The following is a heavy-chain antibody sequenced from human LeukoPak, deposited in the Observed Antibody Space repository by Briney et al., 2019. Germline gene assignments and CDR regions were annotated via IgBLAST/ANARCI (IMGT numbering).Heavy chain of an antibody. D-gene: IGHD6-13*01. J-gene: IGHJ4*02. CDR3: ARGAQLTDY. Sequence: GGSLGLSCAASGFTFSTYGMHWVRQAPGKGLEYVSGIGPGGDNTYYAKSVKGRFTISRDDSKHMLYLQMDSLRSDDMAVYYCARGAQLTDYWGQGTLVTVSS. CDR2: IGPGGDNT. CDR1: GFTFSTYG. V-gene: IGHV3-64*01.